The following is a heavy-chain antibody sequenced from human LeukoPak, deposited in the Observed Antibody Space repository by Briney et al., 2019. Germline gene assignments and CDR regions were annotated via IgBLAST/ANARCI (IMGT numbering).Heavy chain of an antibody. V-gene: IGHV3-11*06. J-gene: IGHJ5*02. D-gene: IGHD5-12*01. CDR2: ISSSSSYT. CDR3: ARLLPPIVATSHWFDP. CDR1: RSTFSDYY. Sequence: KPGGSLRLSCAASRSTFSDYYMSWIRQAPGKGLERGAYISSSSSYTNYADSVKGRFTISRDNAKNSLYLQMNSLRAEDTAVYYCARLLPPIVATSHWFDPWGQGTLVTVSS.